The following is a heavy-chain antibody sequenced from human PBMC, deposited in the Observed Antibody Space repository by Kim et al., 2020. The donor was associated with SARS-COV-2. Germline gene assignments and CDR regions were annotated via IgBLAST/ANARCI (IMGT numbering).Heavy chain of an antibody. J-gene: IGHJ4*02. V-gene: IGHV4-34*01. CDR2: INHSGST. D-gene: IGHD2-15*01. CDR3: ASSVSALTPDKDAGY. Sequence: SETLSLTCAVYGGSFSGYYWSWIRQPPGKGLEWIGEINHSGSTNYNPSLKSRVTRSVDTSKNQFSLKLSSVTAADTAVYYCASSVSALTPDKDAGYWGQGTLVTVSS. CDR1: GGSFSGYY.